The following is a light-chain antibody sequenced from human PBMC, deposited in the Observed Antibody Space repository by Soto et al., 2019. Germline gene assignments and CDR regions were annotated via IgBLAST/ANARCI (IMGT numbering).Light chain of an antibody. CDR3: YSYTSSSTYV. J-gene: IGLJ1*01. CDR1: GSDIGSYNF. V-gene: IGLV2-14*01. CDR2: EVS. Sequence: QSALTQPASVSGSPGQSITISCTGTGSDIGSYNFVSWYQHHPGKAPKLMIYEVSNRPSGVSDRFSGSKSDNTASLSISGLHAEDEGDYYCYSYTSSSTYVFGTGTKLTVL.